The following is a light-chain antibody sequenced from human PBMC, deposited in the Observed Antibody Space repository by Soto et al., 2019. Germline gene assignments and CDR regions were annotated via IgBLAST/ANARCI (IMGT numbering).Light chain of an antibody. CDR1: SSDVGGYNY. J-gene: IGLJ3*02. CDR2: EVS. V-gene: IGLV2-14*01. CDR3: SSYTARSTWV. Sequence: QSALTQPASVSGSPGQSITISCTGTSSDVGGYNYVSWYQQHPGTSPKLMIYEVSNRPSGVSNRFSGSKSGNRASLIISGLQAEDEGDYYCSSYTARSTWVFGGGTKLTVL.